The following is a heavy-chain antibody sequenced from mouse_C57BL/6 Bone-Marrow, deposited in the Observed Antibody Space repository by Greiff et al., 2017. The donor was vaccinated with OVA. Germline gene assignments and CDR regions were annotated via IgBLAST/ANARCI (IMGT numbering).Heavy chain of an antibody. V-gene: IGHV5-4*03. Sequence: EVKLVESGGGLVKPGGSLKLSCAASGFTFSSYAMSWVRQTPEKRLEWVATISDGGSYTYYPDNVKGRFTISRDNAKNNLYLQMSHLKSEDTAMYYCARVPLRSVFDYWGQGTTLTVSS. CDR3: ARVPLRSVFDY. D-gene: IGHD1-1*01. J-gene: IGHJ2*01. CDR1: GFTFSSYA. CDR2: ISDGGSYT.